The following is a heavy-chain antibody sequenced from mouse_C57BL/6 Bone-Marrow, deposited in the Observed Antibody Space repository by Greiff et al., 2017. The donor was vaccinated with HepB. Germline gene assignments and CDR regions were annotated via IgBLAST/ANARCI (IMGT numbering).Heavy chain of an antibody. V-gene: IGHV1-81*01. CDR1: GYTFTSYG. CDR3: AISPRQLRLRFAY. D-gene: IGHD3-2*02. Sequence: QVQLQQSGAELARPGASVKLSCKASGYTFTSYGISWVKQRTGQGLEWIGEIYPRSGNTYYNEKFKGKATLTADKSSSTEYMGLRSLTSEDSAVYFCAISPRQLRLRFAYWGQGTLVTVSA. CDR2: IYPRSGNT. J-gene: IGHJ3*01.